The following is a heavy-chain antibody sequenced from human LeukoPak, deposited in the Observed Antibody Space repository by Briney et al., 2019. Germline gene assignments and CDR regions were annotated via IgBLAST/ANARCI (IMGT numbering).Heavy chain of an antibody. V-gene: IGHV3-15*01. CDR2: IKRKTDGGTT. J-gene: IGHJ4*02. D-gene: IGHD6-19*01. CDR1: GLTFSNAW. Sequence: GGSLRLSCAASGLTFSNAWMSWVRQAPGKGLEWVGRIKRKTDGGTTDYAAPVKGRFTISRDDSKNTLYLQMNSLKTEDTAVYYCTTKGHSSGWYWGQGTLVTVSS. CDR3: TTKGHSSGWY.